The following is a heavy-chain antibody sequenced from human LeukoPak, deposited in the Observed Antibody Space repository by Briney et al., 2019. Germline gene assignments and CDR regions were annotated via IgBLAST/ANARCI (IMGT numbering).Heavy chain of an antibody. CDR3: ARYYSSSWPNWFDP. D-gene: IGHD6-13*01. Sequence: SETLSLTCAVYGGSFSGYYWSWIRQPPGKGLEWIGEINHSGSTNYNPSLKSRVTISVDTSKNQFSLKLSSVTAADTAVYYCARYYSSSWPNWFDPWGQGTLVTVSS. CDR1: GGSFSGYY. J-gene: IGHJ5*02. CDR2: INHSGST. V-gene: IGHV4-34*01.